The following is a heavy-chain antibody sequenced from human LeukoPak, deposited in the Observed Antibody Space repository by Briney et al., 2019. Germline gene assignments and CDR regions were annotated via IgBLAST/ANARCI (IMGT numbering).Heavy chain of an antibody. CDR1: GGSISSSSYY. J-gene: IGHJ6*02. Sequence: SETLSLTCTVSGGSISSSSYYRGWIRQPPGKGLEWIGSIYYSGSTYYTPSLKRRVTISVDTSKNQFSLKLSSVTAADTAVYYCARLARLWGQGTTVTVSS. CDR2: IYYSGST. V-gene: IGHV4-39*01. CDR3: ARLARL.